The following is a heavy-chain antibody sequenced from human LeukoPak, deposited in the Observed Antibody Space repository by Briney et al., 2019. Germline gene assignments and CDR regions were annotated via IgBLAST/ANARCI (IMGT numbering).Heavy chain of an antibody. V-gene: IGHV1-69*04. Sequence: SVKVSCKASGGTFISYTISWVRQAPGQGREWMGRIITILGIANYAQKFQGRVTITADKSTSTAYMELSSLRPEDTAVYYCAREGVTYYYDSSGYYNNWFDPWGQGALVTVSS. CDR3: AREGVTYYYDSSGYYNNWFDP. CDR2: IITILGIA. CDR1: GGTFISYT. J-gene: IGHJ5*02. D-gene: IGHD3-22*01.